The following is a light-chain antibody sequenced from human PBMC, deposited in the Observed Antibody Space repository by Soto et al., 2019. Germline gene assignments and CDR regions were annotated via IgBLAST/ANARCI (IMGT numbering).Light chain of an antibody. J-gene: IGLJ3*02. CDR2: EVS. V-gene: IGLV2-14*01. Sequence: QPALTQPASVSGSPGQSITISCTGTSSDVGVYDFVSWYQQHPGKGPKLLIYEVSNRPSGVSNRFSGSKSGNTASLTISGLQSEDEADYYCSSYTTSATLVFGGGTKLTVL. CDR3: SSYTTSATLV. CDR1: SSDVGVYDF.